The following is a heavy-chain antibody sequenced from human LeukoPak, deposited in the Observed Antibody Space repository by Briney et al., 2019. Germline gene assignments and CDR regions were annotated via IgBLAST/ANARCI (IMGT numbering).Heavy chain of an antibody. Sequence: PGGSLRLSCAASGLTFSSYGMHWVRQAPGKGLEWVAFIRYDGRNKYYADSVKGRFTISRDNSKNTLYLQMNTLRADDTAVYYCAKAYSAMVRGVTLDYWGQGTLVTVSS. CDR2: IRYDGRNK. D-gene: IGHD3-10*01. CDR3: AKAYSAMVRGVTLDY. V-gene: IGHV3-30*02. CDR1: GLTFSSYG. J-gene: IGHJ4*02.